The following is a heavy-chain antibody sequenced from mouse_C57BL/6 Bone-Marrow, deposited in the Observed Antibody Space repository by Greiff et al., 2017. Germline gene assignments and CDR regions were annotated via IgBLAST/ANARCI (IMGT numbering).Heavy chain of an antibody. CDR3: VRDSVFYAMDY. CDR1: GFSFNTYA. J-gene: IGHJ4*01. Sequence: EVKVVESGGGLVQPKGSLKLSCAASGFSFNTYAMNWVRQAPGKGLEWVARIRSESNNYATYYADSVKDRFTISRDDSESMLYLQMNNLETEDTAMYYCVRDSVFYAMDYWGQGTSVTVSS. D-gene: IGHD3-1*01. V-gene: IGHV10-1*01. CDR2: IRSESNNYAT.